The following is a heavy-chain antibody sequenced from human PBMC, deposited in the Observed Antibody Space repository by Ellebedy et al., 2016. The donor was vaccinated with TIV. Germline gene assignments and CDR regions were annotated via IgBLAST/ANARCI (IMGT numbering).Heavy chain of an antibody. CDR2: ISGSGGST. D-gene: IGHD2-2*01. V-gene: IGHV3-23*01. Sequence: PGGSLRLSCAASGFTFSSYAMSWVRQAPGKGLEWVSAISGSGGSTYYADSVKGRFTISRDNSKNTLYLQMNSLRAEDKAVYYCAKLYSTRYATDWFDPWGQGTLVTVSS. CDR1: GFTFSSYA. J-gene: IGHJ5*02. CDR3: AKLYSTRYATDWFDP.